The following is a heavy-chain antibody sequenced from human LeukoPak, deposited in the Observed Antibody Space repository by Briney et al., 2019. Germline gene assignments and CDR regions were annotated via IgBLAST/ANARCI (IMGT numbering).Heavy chain of an antibody. CDR3: AKARGYRTYYSIDV. D-gene: IGHD5-12*01. J-gene: IGHJ6*02. Sequence: QPGGSPRISCAASGFTFSNYAMNWVRQAPGKGLEWVSAIRGNGDFTDYADSVRGRFTISKDNSKNTLYLQMNSLRAEDTAVYYCAKARGYRTYYSIDVWGQGTTVTVSS. CDR2: IRGNGDFT. V-gene: IGHV3-23*01. CDR1: GFTFSNYA.